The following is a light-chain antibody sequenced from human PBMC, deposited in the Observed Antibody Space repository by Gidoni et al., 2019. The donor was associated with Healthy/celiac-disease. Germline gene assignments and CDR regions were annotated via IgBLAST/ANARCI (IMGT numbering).Light chain of an antibody. CDR1: SLRSYY. CDR3: NSRDSSGNHLRVV. V-gene: IGLV3-19*01. Sequence: SSALPQDPAVSVALGQTVRITCQGDSLRSYYASWYQQKPGQAPVLVIYGKNNRPSGIPDRFSGSSSGNTASLTITGAQAEDEADYYCNSRDSSGNHLRVVFGGGTKLTVL. CDR2: GKN. J-gene: IGLJ2*01.